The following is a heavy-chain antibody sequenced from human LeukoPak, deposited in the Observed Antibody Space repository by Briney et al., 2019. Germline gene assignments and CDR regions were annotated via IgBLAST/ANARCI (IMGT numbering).Heavy chain of an antibody. CDR2: IYYSGST. D-gene: IGHD1-1*01. J-gene: IGHJ6*02. V-gene: IGHV4-39*01. CDR3: TRLSTLRGVDV. Sequence: SETLSLTCTVSGGSISNCNYYWGWLRQPPEKGLEWIGSIYYSGSTFYRASLKSRGTISADTSKNQFSLRLSFVTAADTAVYYCTRLSTLRGVDVWGQGTTVIVSS. CDR1: GGSISNCNYY.